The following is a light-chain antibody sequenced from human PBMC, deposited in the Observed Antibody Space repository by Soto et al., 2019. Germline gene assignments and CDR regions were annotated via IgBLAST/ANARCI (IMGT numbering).Light chain of an antibody. J-gene: IGKJ1*01. CDR1: QSVSSY. CDR2: DAS. Sequence: EIVLTQSPATLSLSPGERATLSCRASQSVSSYLDWYQQKPGQAPRLLIYDASKRATGIPARFSGSGSGTDFTPSISSLEPEDCAVFYCQQRSNWPPKWTLGQGTRVEIK. V-gene: IGKV3-11*01. CDR3: QQRSNWPPKWT.